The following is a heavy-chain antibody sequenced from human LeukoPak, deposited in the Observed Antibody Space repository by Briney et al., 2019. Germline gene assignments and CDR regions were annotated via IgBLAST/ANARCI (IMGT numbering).Heavy chain of an antibody. V-gene: IGHV3-15*01. J-gene: IGHJ4*02. Sequence: GGSLRLSCAASGFTFCNAWMSWVRQAPGKGLEWVDRIKSKTDGGTTDYAAPVKGRFTISRDDSKNTLYLQMNSLKTEDTAVYYCTTKIDYWGQGTLVTVSS. CDR3: TTKIDY. CDR2: IKSKTDGGTT. CDR1: GFTFCNAW.